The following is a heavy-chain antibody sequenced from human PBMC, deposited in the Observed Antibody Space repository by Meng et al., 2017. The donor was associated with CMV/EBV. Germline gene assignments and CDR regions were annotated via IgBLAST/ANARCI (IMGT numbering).Heavy chain of an antibody. CDR1: GFTFDDYG. CDR2: IWYDGSNK. V-gene: IGHV3-33*06. Sequence: GESLKISCAASGFTFDDYGMHWVRQAPGKGLEWVAVIWYDGSNKYYADSVKGRFTISRDNSKNTLYLQMNSLRAEDTAVYYCAKGLDYYYGMDVWGQGTTVTVSS. CDR3: AKGLDYYYGMDV. J-gene: IGHJ6*02. D-gene: IGHD4-11*01.